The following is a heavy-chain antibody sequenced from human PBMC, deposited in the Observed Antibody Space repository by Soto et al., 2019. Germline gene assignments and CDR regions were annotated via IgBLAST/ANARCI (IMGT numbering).Heavy chain of an antibody. CDR1: GGSISSYY. D-gene: IGHD3-10*01. CDR3: ARVWGGAFDI. Sequence: SETLSLTCTVSGGSISSYYWSWIRQPPGKGLEWIGYIYYSGSTNYNPSLKSRVTISVDTTKNQFSLKLSSVTAADTAVYYCARVWGGAFDIWGKGRIVTV. V-gene: IGHV4-59*01. CDR2: IYYSGST. J-gene: IGHJ3*02.